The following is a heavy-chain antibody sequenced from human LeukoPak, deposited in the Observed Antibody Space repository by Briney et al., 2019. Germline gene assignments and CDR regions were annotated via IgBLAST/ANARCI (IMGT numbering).Heavy chain of an antibody. Sequence: SETLSLTCSVSGGSIRSSSYYWGWIRQPPGKGLEWIGGTYYSGSTYSNPSLKSRVTISVDTSKNQFSLKLSSLTAADTAVYYCARHTSFGTNYFDYWGQGTLVTVSS. CDR2: TYYSGST. D-gene: IGHD3-16*01. J-gene: IGHJ4*02. V-gene: IGHV4-39*01. CDR1: GGSIRSSSYY. CDR3: ARHTSFGTNYFDY.